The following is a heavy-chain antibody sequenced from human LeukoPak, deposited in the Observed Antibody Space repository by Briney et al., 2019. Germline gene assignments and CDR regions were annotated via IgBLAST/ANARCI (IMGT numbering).Heavy chain of an antibody. Sequence: PGGSLRLSCAASGFTFSSYSMNWVRQAPGKGLEWVSSISSSGSYIYNTDSVKGRFTISRDDAKNSLYLQMNSLRAEDTAVYYCARGVAVAGTGDYWGQGTLVTVSS. CDR1: GFTFSSYS. V-gene: IGHV3-21*01. CDR3: ARGVAVAGTGDY. J-gene: IGHJ4*02. CDR2: ISSSGSYI. D-gene: IGHD6-19*01.